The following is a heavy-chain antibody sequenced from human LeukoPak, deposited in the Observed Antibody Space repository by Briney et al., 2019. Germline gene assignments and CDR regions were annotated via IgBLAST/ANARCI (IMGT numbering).Heavy chain of an antibody. CDR2: ISSSGNTI. Sequence: PGGSLRLSCAASRFTFSNYEMHWVRQAPGKGLEWLSYISSSGNTIYYADSVKGRFTISRYNSKNTLYLQMNSLRDEATALYYCARYQNWHQQLVGKDYLDQWGQETLVTVPS. CDR1: RFTFSNYE. V-gene: IGHV3-48*03. CDR3: ARYQNWHQQLVGKDYLDQ. D-gene: IGHD5-18*01. J-gene: IGHJ4*02.